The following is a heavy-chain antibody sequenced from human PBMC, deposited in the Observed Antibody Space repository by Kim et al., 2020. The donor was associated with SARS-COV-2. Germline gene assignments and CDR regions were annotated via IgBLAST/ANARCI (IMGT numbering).Heavy chain of an antibody. CDR2: ISTSGGMT. J-gene: IGHJ4*02. Sequence: GGSLRLSCAASGFTFSDYYMSWIRQAPGKGLEWVSYISTSGGMTYYGDSVKGRFTTSRDTSLYLEMNSLRAEDTAVYFCSRVNSGGPSPYFFDYWGQGTL. CDR3: SRVNSGGPSPYFFDY. CDR1: GFTFSDYY. V-gene: IGHV3-11*04. D-gene: IGHD6-19*01.